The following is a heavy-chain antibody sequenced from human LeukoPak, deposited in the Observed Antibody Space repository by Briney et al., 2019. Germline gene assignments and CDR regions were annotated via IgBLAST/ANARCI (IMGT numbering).Heavy chain of an antibody. CDR2: IKQDGSVK. CDR3: ARDQRIVPTYAYGMDV. D-gene: IGHD3-22*01. Sequence: PGGSLRLSCAASGFTFSSYVMSWVRQAPGKGLEWVANIKQDGSVKYYVDSVKGRFTISRDNAKNSLYLQMNSLRAEDTAVYYCARDQRIVPTYAYGMDVWGQGTTVTVSS. J-gene: IGHJ6*02. V-gene: IGHV3-7*01. CDR1: GFTFSSYV.